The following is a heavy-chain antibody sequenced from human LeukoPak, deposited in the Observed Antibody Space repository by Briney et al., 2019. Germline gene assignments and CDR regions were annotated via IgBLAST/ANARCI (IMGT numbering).Heavy chain of an antibody. CDR1: GDSVSSGSYS. CDR2: IFYRGST. CDR3: ARARNYYYYLDV. D-gene: IGHD1-14*01. J-gene: IGHJ6*02. V-gene: IGHV4-61*01. Sequence: PSETLSLTCTVSGDSVSSGSYSWSWIRQPPGKGLEWIGYIFYRGSTSYNPSLKSRPTISADSSKNQFSLRLSSVTAADTAVYYCARARNYYYYLDVWGQGTTVTVSS.